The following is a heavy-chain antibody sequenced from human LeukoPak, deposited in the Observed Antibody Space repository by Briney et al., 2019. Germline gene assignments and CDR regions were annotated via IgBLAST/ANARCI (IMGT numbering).Heavy chain of an antibody. CDR1: GFTFSSYA. CDR3: ARYHLGSYFRDPFDH. D-gene: IGHD3-10*01. V-gene: IGHV3-30-3*01. Sequence: GGSLRLSCAASGFTFSSYAMHWVRQAPGKGLEWVAVISYDGSNKYYADSVKGRFTVSRDNAKNSLYLQMDSLRAEDTAVYYCARYHLGSYFRDPFDHWGQGTLVTVSS. J-gene: IGHJ4*02. CDR2: ISYDGSNK.